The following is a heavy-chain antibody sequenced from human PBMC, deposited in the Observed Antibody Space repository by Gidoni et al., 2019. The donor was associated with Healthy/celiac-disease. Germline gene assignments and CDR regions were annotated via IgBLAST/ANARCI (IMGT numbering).Heavy chain of an antibody. CDR1: AFPLASLP. J-gene: IGHJ4*02. Sequence: EVQLLESGGGLARLGGPRGSPLPAHAFPLASLPLTGARNAPARGWVRQAPGKGLEWVSAISGSGGSTYYADAVKGRFTISRDNSKNTLYLQMNSLRAEDTAVYYCAKTRIDMVRGVINPFDYWGQGTLVTVSS. CDR2: ISGSGGST. D-gene: IGHD3-10*01. V-gene: IGHV3-23*01. CDR3: AKTRIDMVRGVINPFDY.